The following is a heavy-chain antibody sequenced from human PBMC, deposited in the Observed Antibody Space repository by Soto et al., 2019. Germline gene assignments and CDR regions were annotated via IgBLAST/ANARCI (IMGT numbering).Heavy chain of an antibody. CDR2: IYYTGST. CDR1: GGSISGYY. V-gene: IGHV4-59*08. J-gene: IGHJ4*02. CDR3: ARYPRLDY. Sequence: SETLSLTCTVSGGSISGYYWSWIRQPPGKRLEWIGYIYYTGSTNYNPSLRSRVAISIDTSKNQFSLKLSSVTAADTAAYYCARYPRLDYWGQGTLVTVSS.